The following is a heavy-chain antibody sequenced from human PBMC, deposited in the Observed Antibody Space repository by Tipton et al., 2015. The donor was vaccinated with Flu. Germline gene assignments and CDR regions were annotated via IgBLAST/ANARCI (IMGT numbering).Heavy chain of an antibody. D-gene: IGHD6-19*01. CDR2: IYSTGST. J-gene: IGHJ6*02. CDR1: GGSISSHY. V-gene: IGHV4-4*07. Sequence: TLSLTCTISGGSISSHYWTWIRQPAGKGLEWIGRIYSTGSTNYKPSLKSRVSISVDMSKNHFSLELRSVTAADTATYFCARAESSVWAGYYYGLDVWGQGTTVTVSS. CDR3: ARAESSVWAGYYYGLDV.